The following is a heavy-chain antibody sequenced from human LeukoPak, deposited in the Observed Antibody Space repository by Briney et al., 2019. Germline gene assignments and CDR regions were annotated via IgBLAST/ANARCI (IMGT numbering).Heavy chain of an antibody. V-gene: IGHV4-4*07. Sequence: PSETLSLTCTVSGGSISTYHWSWIRQPAGKGLEWIGRIYTSGSTSYSPSLKSRVSISVHKSKSQFSLKLSSVTAADTAAYYCARDLEHCDSTSCHNWFDPWGQGTLVTVSS. CDR3: ARDLEHCDSTSCHNWFDP. J-gene: IGHJ5*02. CDR1: GGSISTYH. CDR2: IYTSGST. D-gene: IGHD2-2*01.